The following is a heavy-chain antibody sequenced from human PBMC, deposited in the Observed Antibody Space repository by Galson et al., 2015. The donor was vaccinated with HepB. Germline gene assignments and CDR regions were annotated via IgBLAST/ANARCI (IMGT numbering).Heavy chain of an antibody. CDR2: INTDGSFI. J-gene: IGHJ5*02. CDR3: VSYQNYDFWTGYP. Sequence: SLRLSCAASGFTFSDSRMHWVRQAPGKGLEWVSRINTDGSFIGYADSVKGRFTISRDNTKNTLYLQMNSLRVEDTAIYYCVSYQNYDFWTGYPWGQGTLVTVSS. V-gene: IGHV3-74*01. CDR1: GFTFSDSR. D-gene: IGHD3-3*01.